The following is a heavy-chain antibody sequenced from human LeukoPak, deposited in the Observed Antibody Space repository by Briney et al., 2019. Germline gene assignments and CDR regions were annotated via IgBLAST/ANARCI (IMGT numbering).Heavy chain of an antibody. CDR3: ARAVAGTEGWFNS. Sequence: SQSLSLTCAISGDSVSSDSAAWNWIRQSPSRGLEWLGRTYYRSKWYNDYSAFVKSRIIINPDTSKNQFSLQLNSVTPEDTAVYYCARAVAGTEGWFNSWGQGTLVTVSS. D-gene: IGHD6-19*01. CDR1: GDSVSSDSAA. J-gene: IGHJ5*01. CDR2: TYYRSKWYN. V-gene: IGHV6-1*01.